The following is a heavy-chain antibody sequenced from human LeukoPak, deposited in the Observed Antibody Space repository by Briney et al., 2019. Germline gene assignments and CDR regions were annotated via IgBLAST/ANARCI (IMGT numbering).Heavy chain of an antibody. D-gene: IGHD1-26*01. CDR2: IKQDGNEK. V-gene: IGHV3-7*01. Sequence: GGSLRLSCAASGFTFSSYAMSWVRQAPGKGLEWVAKIKQDGNEKYYVDSVKGRFTISRDNAKNSLYLQMNSLRAEDTAVYYCARDRYSGSYWYYWGQGTLVTVSS. CDR1: GFTFSSYA. CDR3: ARDRYSGSYWYY. J-gene: IGHJ4*02.